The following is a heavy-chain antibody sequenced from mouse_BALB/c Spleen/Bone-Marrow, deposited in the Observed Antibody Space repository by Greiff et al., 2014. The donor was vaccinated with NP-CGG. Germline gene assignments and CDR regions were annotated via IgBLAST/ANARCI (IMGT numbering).Heavy chain of an antibody. D-gene: IGHD1-3*01. CDR1: GYTFTSYY. CDR2: IYPGNVNT. V-gene: IGHV1S56*01. CDR3: ARHKWAMDY. Sequence: QVQLQQSGPELVKPGASVRISCKASGYTFTSYYIHWVKQRPGQGLEWIGWIYPGNVNTKYNEKFKVKATLTADKSSSTAYMQLSNLTSEDSAVYFFARHKWAMDYWGQGTSVTVSS. J-gene: IGHJ4*01.